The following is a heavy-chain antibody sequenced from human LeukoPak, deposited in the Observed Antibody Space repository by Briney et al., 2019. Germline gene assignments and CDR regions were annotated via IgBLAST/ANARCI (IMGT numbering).Heavy chain of an antibody. Sequence: ASVKVSCKASGYTFTGHYMHWVRQAPGQGLEWMGRINPNSGGTNYAQKFQGRVTMTRDTSISTAYMELSRLRSDDTAVYYCARGLNSSGYFDYWGQGTLVTVSS. CDR1: GYTFTGHY. D-gene: IGHD3-22*01. J-gene: IGHJ4*02. CDR2: INPNSGGT. CDR3: ARGLNSSGYFDY. V-gene: IGHV1-2*06.